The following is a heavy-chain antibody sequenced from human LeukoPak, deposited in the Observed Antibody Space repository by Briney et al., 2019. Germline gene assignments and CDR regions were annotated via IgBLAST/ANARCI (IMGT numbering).Heavy chain of an antibody. CDR2: VNPNSGNT. D-gene: IGHD2-2*01. CDR1: GYTFTSYD. Sequence: ASVKVSCEASGYTFTSYDINWVRQATGQGLEWMGWVNPNSGNTGYAQKFQGRVTMTRNTSISTAYMELNSLRSEDTAVYYCARGRHCSSTTCYYFDYWGQGTLVTVSS. V-gene: IGHV1-8*01. CDR3: ARGRHCSSTTCYYFDY. J-gene: IGHJ4*02.